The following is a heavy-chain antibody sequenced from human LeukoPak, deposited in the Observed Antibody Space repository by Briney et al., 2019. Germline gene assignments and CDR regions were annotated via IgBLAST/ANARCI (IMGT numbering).Heavy chain of an antibody. CDR3: ARGAHSSSWYYFDY. J-gene: IGHJ4*02. V-gene: IGHV1-2*02. D-gene: IGHD6-13*01. CDR1: GYTFTGNY. CDR2: ISAYNGNT. Sequence: ASVKVSCKASGYTFTGNYIHWVRQAPGQGLEWMGWISAYNGNTNYAQKFQGRVTMTRDTSISTAYMELSRLRSDDTAVYYCARGAHSSSWYYFDYWGQGTLVTVSS.